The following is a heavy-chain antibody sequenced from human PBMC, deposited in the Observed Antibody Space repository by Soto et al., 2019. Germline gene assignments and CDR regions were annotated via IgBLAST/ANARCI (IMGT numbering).Heavy chain of an antibody. Sequence: QVQLVQSGGEVKKPGASVKVSCKTSGYMFNSYGMSWVRQAPGQGLEWMGWISGYNVKTEYAQKFQGRVSMTTETSTTTVYMELRSLRSDDTAVYYCVRDETYTSGWYFEYWGQGTLVTVPS. CDR1: GYMFNSYG. CDR3: VRDETYTSGWYFEY. D-gene: IGHD6-19*01. V-gene: IGHV1-18*01. J-gene: IGHJ4*02. CDR2: ISGYNVKT.